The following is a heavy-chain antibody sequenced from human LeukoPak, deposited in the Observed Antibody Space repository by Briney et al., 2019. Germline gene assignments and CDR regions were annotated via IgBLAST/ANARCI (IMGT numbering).Heavy chain of an antibody. CDR3: ARDQVGATPIDY. CDR2: INGDGGST. V-gene: IGHV3-74*01. D-gene: IGHD1-26*01. CDR1: GFTFSNYW. J-gene: IGHJ4*02. Sequence: GGSLRLSCAASGFTFSNYWMHWVRQVPGKGVLWVSHINGDGGSTGYADSVKGRFAISRDNAKNTLYLHMNSLRAEDTAVYYCARDQVGATPIDYWGQGTLVTVSS.